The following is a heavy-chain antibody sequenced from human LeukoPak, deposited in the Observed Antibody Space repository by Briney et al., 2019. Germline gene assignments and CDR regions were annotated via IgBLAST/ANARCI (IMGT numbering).Heavy chain of an antibody. CDR3: AKDYSSGWYEGFDP. CDR1: GFTFSSYA. D-gene: IGHD6-19*01. Sequence: GGSLRLSCAASGFTFSSYAMSWVRQAPGKGLEWVSAISGGGGSTYYADSVKGRFTISRDNSKNTLYLQMNSLRAEDTAVYYCAKDYSSGWYEGFDPWGQGTLVTVSS. V-gene: IGHV3-23*01. J-gene: IGHJ5*02. CDR2: ISGGGGST.